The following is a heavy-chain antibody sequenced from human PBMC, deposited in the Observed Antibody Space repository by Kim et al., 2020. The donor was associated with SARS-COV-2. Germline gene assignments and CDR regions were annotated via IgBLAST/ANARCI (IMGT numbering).Heavy chain of an antibody. CDR2: ISAHNGNT. CDR1: GYNFSKYG. D-gene: IGHD3-22*01. CDR3: ARDASLFDSSGYYFVDSDYYLHY. J-gene: IGHJ4*02. Sequence: ASVKVSCKASGYNFSKYGITWVRQAPGQGLEWMGWISAHNGNTVYAEDFKARVTLTTDTSTNIGYMELRRLTSDDTGVYFCARDASLFDSSGYYFVDSDYYLHYWGQGTLITVSS. V-gene: IGHV1-18*04.